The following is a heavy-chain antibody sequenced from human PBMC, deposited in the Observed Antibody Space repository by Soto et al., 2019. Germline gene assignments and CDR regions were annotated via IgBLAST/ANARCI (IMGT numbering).Heavy chain of an antibody. CDR1: GFTFSNYA. CDR3: ATSYGNAWYTY. CDR2: ISGGAGSK. D-gene: IGHD6-13*01. J-gene: IGHJ4*02. V-gene: IGHV3-23*01. Sequence: GGSLRLSCAVSGFTFSNYAMNWVRQAPGKGLEWVSTISGGAGSKNYADSVKGRFTVSRDNSQNTLYLQMNSLRADDTAVYYCATSYGNAWYTYWGQGTQVTVSS.